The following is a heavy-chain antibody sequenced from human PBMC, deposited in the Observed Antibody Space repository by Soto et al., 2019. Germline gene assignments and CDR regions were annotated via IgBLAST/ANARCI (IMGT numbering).Heavy chain of an antibody. CDR2: ISGNGRII. D-gene: IGHD4-17*01. CDR3: ARDFDADSRTDFDY. V-gene: IGHV3-11*01. Sequence: QVLLVESGGGLVKPGGSLRLSCATSGFIFSDYYMHWIRQAPGKGLEWISYISGNGRIIQYADSAKGRFTISRDNAQNSLYLQMNSRRAEDTALYFCARDFDADSRTDFDYWGQGTLVTVSS. CDR1: GFIFSDYY. J-gene: IGHJ4*02.